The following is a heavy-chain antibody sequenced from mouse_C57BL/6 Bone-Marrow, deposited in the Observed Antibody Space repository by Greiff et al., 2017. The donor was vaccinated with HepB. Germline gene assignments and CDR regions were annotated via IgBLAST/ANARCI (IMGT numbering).Heavy chain of an antibody. J-gene: IGHJ1*03. CDR2: INPSNGGT. CDR3: ARRNGYYSYWYFDV. Sequence: VKLQESGTELVKPGASVKLSCKASGYTFTSYWMHWVKQRPGQGLEWIGNINPSNGGTNYNEKFKSKATLTVDKSSSTAYMQLSSLTSEDSAVYYCARRNGYYSYWYFDVWGTGTTVTVSS. D-gene: IGHD2-3*01. CDR1: GYTFTSYW. V-gene: IGHV1-53*01.